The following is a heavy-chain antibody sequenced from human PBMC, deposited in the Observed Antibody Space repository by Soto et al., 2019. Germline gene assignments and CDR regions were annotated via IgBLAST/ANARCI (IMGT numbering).Heavy chain of an antibody. CDR3: AVVPAKGYYYYGMDV. Sequence: PGGSLRLSCAASGFTFSSYAMHWVRQAPGKGLEWVAVISYDGSNKYYADSVKGRFTISRDNSKNTLYLQMNSLRAEDTAVYYCAVVPAKGYYYYGMDVWGQGTTVTVSS. CDR2: ISYDGSNK. D-gene: IGHD2-2*01. V-gene: IGHV3-30-3*01. J-gene: IGHJ6*02. CDR1: GFTFSSYA.